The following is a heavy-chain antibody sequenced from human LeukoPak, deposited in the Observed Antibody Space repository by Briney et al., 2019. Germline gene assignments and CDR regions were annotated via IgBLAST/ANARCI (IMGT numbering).Heavy chain of an antibody. V-gene: IGHV4-34*01. D-gene: IGHD2-2*01. CDR2: INHSGGT. J-gene: IGHJ3*02. Sequence: SETLSLTCAVSGGSFSGFRWHWIRQPPGKGPEWIGEINHSGGTTYNPSLKSRVTISVDTSRIQFSLNLTSVTAADTAVYYCALELVVPAALERLNAFDIWGHGTMVTVSS. CDR3: ALELVVPAALERLNAFDI. CDR1: GGSFSGFR.